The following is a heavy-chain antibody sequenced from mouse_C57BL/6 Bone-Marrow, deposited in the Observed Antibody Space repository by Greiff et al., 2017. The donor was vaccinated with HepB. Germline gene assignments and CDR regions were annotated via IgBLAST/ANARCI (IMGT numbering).Heavy chain of an antibody. CDR3: ARSGYYDYYLPGFFH. Sequence: EVQLQESGPGLVKPSQSLSLTCSVTGYSITSGYYWNWIRQFPGNKLEWMGYISYDGSNNYNPSLKNRISITRDTSKNPFFLKLNSVTTEDPATYYCARSGYYDYYLPGFFHWGQGTLVTVSA. D-gene: IGHD2-4*01. V-gene: IGHV3-6*01. J-gene: IGHJ3*01. CDR1: GYSITSGYY. CDR2: ISYDGSN.